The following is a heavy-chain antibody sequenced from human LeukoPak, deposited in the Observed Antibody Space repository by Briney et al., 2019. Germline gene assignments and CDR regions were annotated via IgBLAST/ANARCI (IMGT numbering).Heavy chain of an antibody. V-gene: IGHV4-4*07. Sequence: SETLSLTCTVSSGSIRSYYWSWIRQPAGKGLDWIGRIYTSGSTNYNPSLKSRVTMSVDTSKNQFSLKLSSVTAADTAVYYCARDQDSSSYHWFDPWGQGTLVTVSS. D-gene: IGHD6-6*01. J-gene: IGHJ5*02. CDR3: ARDQDSSSYHWFDP. CDR1: SGSIRSYY. CDR2: IYTSGST.